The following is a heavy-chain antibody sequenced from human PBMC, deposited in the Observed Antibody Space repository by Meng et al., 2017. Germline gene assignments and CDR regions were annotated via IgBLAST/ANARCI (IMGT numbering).Heavy chain of an antibody. D-gene: IGHD1/OR15-1a*01. J-gene: IGHJ6*02. V-gene: IGHV1-2*02. CDR2: INPNSGGT. CDR3: AVSAPLEQPYYCCYYDMAD. Sequence: ASVKVSCKASGYTFTGYYMHWVRQAPGQGLEWMGWINPNSGGTNYAQKFQGRVTMTRDTSISTAYMELSRLRSDDTAVYYCAVSAPLEQPYYCCYYDMADWGQGTTVTVSS. CDR1: GYTFTGYY.